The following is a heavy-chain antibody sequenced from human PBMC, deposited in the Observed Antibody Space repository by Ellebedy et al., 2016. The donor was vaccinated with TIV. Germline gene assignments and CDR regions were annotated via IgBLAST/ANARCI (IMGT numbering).Heavy chain of an antibody. J-gene: IGHJ3*02. CDR1: GYTFTRYW. CDR2: IDPSDSYT. D-gene: IGHD1-26*01. V-gene: IGHV5-10-1*04. CDR3: ARHRGSVGATKDAFDI. Sequence: GESLKISCKGSGYTFTRYWIGWVRQMPGKGLEWMGRIDPSDSYTNYSPSFQGQVAISADKSTSTAYLQWSSLKASDTAMYYCARHRGSVGATKDAFDIWGQGTMVTVSS.